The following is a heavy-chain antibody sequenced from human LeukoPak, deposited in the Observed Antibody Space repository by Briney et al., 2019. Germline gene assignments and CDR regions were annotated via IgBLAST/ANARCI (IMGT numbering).Heavy chain of an antibody. CDR3: ARAPYTTVVYWYFDL. V-gene: IGHV3-48*03. CDR1: GFTFSDYE. J-gene: IGHJ2*01. CDR2: ISSSGGTI. D-gene: IGHD1-1*01. Sequence: GGSLKLSCAASGFTFSDYEMNWVRQAPGKGLEWVSYISSSGGTIYYTDSVKGRFTISRDNIKNSLYLQMNRLRSDNTAVYYCARAPYTTVVYWYFDLWGRGTLVTVSS.